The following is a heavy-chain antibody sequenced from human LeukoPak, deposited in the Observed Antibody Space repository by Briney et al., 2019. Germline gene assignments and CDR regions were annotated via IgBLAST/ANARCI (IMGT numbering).Heavy chain of an antibody. CDR3: ARLGDYCDSSGYYY. D-gene: IGHD3-22*01. CDR1: GGSISSYY. CDR2: IYYSGST. Sequence: SETLSLTCTVSGGSISSYYWSWIRQPPGKGLEWIGYIYYSGSTNYNPSLKSRVTISVDTSKNQFSLKLSSVTAADTAVYYCARLGDYCDSSGYYYWGQGTLVTVSS. V-gene: IGHV4-59*08. J-gene: IGHJ4*02.